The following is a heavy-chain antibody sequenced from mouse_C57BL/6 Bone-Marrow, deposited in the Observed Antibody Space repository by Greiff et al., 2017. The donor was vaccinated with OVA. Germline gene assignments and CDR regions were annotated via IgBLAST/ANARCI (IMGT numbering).Heavy chain of an antibody. V-gene: IGHV1-81*01. J-gene: IGHJ3*01. CDR3: AREDKNFFAY. Sequence: QVQLKESGAELARPGASVKLSCKASGYTFTSYGISWVKQRTGQGLEWIGEIYPRSGNTYYNEKFKGKATLTADKSSSTAYMELRSLTSEDSAVYFCAREDKNFFAYWGQGTLVTVSA. CDR2: IYPRSGNT. CDR1: GYTFTSYG.